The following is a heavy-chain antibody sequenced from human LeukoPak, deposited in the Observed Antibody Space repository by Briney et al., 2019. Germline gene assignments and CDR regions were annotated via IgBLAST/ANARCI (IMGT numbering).Heavy chain of an antibody. CDR2: IYHSGST. CDR1: GASISSGGYS. J-gene: IGHJ3*02. D-gene: IGHD3-10*01. Sequence: SETLSPTCAVSGASISSGGYSWSWIRQPPWKGLEWIGYIYHSGSTYYNPSLKSRVTISVDRSKNQFSLKLSSVTAADTAVYYCAASYYYGSGSAVDAFDIWGQGTMVTVSS. CDR3: AASYYYGSGSAVDAFDI. V-gene: IGHV4-30-2*01.